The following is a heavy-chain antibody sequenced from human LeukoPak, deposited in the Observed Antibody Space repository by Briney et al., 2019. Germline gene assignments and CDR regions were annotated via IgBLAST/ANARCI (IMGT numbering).Heavy chain of an antibody. CDR3: ARDGMAAGTGAPDY. D-gene: IGHD6-13*01. Sequence: ASVKVSCKTSGYTFTGCYVHWVRQAPGQGLEWMGRINPNSGGTNYAQKFQGRVTMTRDTSISTAYMELSRLRSDDTAVYYCARDGMAAGTGAPDYWGQGTLVTVSS. V-gene: IGHV1-2*06. CDR2: INPNSGGT. CDR1: GYTFTGCY. J-gene: IGHJ4*02.